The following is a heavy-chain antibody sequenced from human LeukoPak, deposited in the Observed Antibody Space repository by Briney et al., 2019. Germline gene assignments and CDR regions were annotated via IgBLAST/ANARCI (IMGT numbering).Heavy chain of an antibody. CDR1: GFPFSNYA. J-gene: IGHJ4*02. CDR2: IWNDGRNK. V-gene: IGHV3-33*01. CDR3: ARDPSQLLHLDY. D-gene: IGHD2-2*01. Sequence: PGRSLRLYCAASGFPFSNYAMHWVRQAPGKRLEWVAVIWNDGRNKYYADSVKGRFTISRDNSKNTLYLQMNSLRAEDTAIYYCARDPSQLLHLDYWAQGTLVTVSS.